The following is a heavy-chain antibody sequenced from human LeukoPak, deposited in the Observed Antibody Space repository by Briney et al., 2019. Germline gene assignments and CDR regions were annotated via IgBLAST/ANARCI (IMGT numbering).Heavy chain of an antibody. D-gene: IGHD3-22*01. CDR1: GFSLSTDGVG. J-gene: IGHJ3*01. V-gene: IGHV2-5*02. Sequence: SGPTLVNPTQTLTLTCTFSGFSLSTDGVGVGWIRQPPGKALEWLALIYWDDDKRYSPSLKNRLTITKDTSKNQVVLTMTNMDPVDTATYYCATHGYYDSSGYYYGAFDFWGHGTMVTVSS. CDR3: ATHGYYDSSGYYYGAFDF. CDR2: IYWDDDK.